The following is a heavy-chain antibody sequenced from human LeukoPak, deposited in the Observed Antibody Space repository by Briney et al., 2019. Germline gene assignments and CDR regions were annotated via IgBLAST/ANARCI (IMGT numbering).Heavy chain of an antibody. V-gene: IGHV4-31*03. CDR2: IYYSGST. D-gene: IGHD5-24*01. CDR1: GGSISSGDHY. J-gene: IGHJ4*02. Sequence: SETLSLTCTVSGGSISSGDHYWSWIRQPPGKGLEWIGYIYYSGSTYYNPALKSRVTISVDTSKNHFSLKLSSVTAADTAVYYCARNRDGYNSFDYWSQGTLVTVSS. CDR3: ARNRDGYNSFDY.